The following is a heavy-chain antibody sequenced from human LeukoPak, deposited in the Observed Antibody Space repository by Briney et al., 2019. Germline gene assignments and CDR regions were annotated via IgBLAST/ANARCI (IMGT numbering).Heavy chain of an antibody. D-gene: IGHD6-6*01. CDR1: GNYW. CDR2: INSDGSWT. V-gene: IGHV3-74*01. J-gene: IGHJ4*02. Sequence: GGSLRLSCAASGNYWMHWVRQAPGKGLVWVSHINSDGSWTSYADSMKGRFTISRDNSKNTLYLQMNSLRAEDTAVYYCAKMGVVAARPGTFDYWGQGTLVTVSS. CDR3: AKMGVVAARPGTFDY.